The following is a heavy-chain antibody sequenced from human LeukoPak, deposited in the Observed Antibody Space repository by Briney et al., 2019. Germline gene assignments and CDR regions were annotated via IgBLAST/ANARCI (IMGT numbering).Heavy chain of an antibody. V-gene: IGHV3-7*03. CDR3: ATSTAAAGTD. D-gene: IGHD6-13*01. Sequence: PGGSLRLSCAVSGFTFSGFWMSWSRQAPGKGLKWVANIKQDGSEKYYVDSVKGRFTISRDNAQNSLYLQMNSLRAEDTAIYYCATSTAAAGTDWGQGTLVTVSS. CDR1: GFTFSGFW. CDR2: IKQDGSEK. J-gene: IGHJ4*02.